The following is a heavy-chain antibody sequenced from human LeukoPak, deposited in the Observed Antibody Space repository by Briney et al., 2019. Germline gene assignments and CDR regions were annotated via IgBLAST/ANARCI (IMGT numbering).Heavy chain of an antibody. J-gene: IGHJ4*02. CDR1: GYTFTSYG. Sequence: GASVKVSCKASGYTFTSYGISWVRQAPGQGLEWMGWISAYNGNTNYAQKLQGRVTMTTDTSTSTAYMELRSLISDDTAVYYCARELRGYSYGYSHYFDYWGQGTLVTVSS. CDR2: ISAYNGNT. V-gene: IGHV1-18*01. D-gene: IGHD5-18*01. CDR3: ARELRGYSYGYSHYFDY.